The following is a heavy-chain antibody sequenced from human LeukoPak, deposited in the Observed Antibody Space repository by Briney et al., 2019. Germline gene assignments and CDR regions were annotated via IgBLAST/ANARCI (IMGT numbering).Heavy chain of an antibody. Sequence: GGSLRLSCAASKFTVSSKYMSWVRQAPGKGLEWVSGIGGSGGFTTYFADSVKGRFTISRDNSKNTLYLQMNSLRADDTALYYCARDRRYASFDNWGQGTLVTVSS. J-gene: IGHJ4*02. CDR3: ARDRRYASFDN. CDR1: KFTVSSKY. D-gene: IGHD1-1*01. CDR2: IGGSGGFTT. V-gene: IGHV3-23*01.